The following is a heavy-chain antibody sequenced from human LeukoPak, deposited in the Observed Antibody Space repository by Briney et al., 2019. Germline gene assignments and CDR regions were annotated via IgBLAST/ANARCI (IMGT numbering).Heavy chain of an antibody. Sequence: ASVTVSFTASGYTFTSYYMHWVRQAPGQGLERMGIINPSGGSTSYAQKFQGRVTMTRDTSTSTVYMELSSLRSEDTAVYYCARGNVGATWNFDYWGQGTLVTVSS. CDR2: INPSGGST. V-gene: IGHV1-46*01. J-gene: IGHJ4*02. CDR1: GYTFTSYY. CDR3: ARGNVGATWNFDY. D-gene: IGHD1-26*01.